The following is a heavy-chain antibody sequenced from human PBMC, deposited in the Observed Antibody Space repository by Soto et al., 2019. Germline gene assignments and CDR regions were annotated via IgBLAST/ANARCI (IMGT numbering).Heavy chain of an antibody. D-gene: IGHD2-15*01. V-gene: IGHV4-30-2*01. CDR3: ARGQVVAAQH. CDR1: GGTIRDVGYS. J-gene: IGHJ4*02. CDR2: IYHSGST. Sequence: TLPLTYAVSGGTIRDVGYSWSWIRQPPGKGLEWIGYIYHSGSTYYNPSLKSRVTISVDRSKNQFSLKLSSVTAADTAVYYCARGQVVAAQHWGQGTLVTVSS.